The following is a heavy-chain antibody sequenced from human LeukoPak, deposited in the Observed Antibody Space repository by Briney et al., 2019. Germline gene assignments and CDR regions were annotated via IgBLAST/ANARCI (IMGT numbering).Heavy chain of an antibody. CDR1: GYTFTSYA. CDR2: INTNTGNP. V-gene: IGHV7-4-1*02. J-gene: IGHJ5*02. CDR3: ARDPVRQWLVEGYWFDP. Sequence: GASVKVSCKASGYTFTSYAMNWVRQAPGQGLEWMGWINTNTGNPTYAQGFTGRFVFSLDTSVSTAYLQISSLKAEDTAVYYCARDPVRQWLVEGYWFDPWGQGTLVTVSS. D-gene: IGHD6-19*01.